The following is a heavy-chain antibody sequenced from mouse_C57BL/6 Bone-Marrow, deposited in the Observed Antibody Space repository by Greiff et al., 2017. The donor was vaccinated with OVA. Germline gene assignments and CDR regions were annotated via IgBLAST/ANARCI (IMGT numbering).Heavy chain of an antibody. CDR2: INPSSGYT. V-gene: IGHV1-4*01. Sequence: VKLVESGAELARPGASVKMSCKASGYTFTSYTMHWVKQRPGQGLEWIGYINPSSGYTKYNQKFKDKATLTADKSSSTAYMQLSSLTSEDSAVYYCARRGVTVVAPYAMDYWGQGTSVTVSS. CDR3: ARRGVTVVAPYAMDY. CDR1: GYTFTSYT. D-gene: IGHD1-1*01. J-gene: IGHJ4*01.